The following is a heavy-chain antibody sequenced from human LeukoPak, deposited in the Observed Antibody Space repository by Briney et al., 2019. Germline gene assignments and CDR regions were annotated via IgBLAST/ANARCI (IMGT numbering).Heavy chain of an antibody. CDR3: ARPYYDSPYAFDI. J-gene: IGHJ3*02. Sequence: GGSLRLSCAASGFTFSSYSMNWVRQAPGKGLAGVASISIISSYIYYADSVKGRFTISRDNAKNSLYLQMNSLRAEDTAVYYCARPYYDSPYAFDIWGQGTMVTVSS. CDR1: GFTFSSYS. D-gene: IGHD3-22*01. V-gene: IGHV3-21*01. CDR2: ISIISSYI.